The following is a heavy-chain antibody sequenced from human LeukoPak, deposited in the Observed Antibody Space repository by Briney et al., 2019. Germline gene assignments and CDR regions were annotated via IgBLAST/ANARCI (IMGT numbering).Heavy chain of an antibody. CDR2: IYYSGST. CDR1: GGSISSSSYY. V-gene: IGHV4-39*07. Sequence: SETLSLTCTVSGGSISSSSYYWGWIRQPPGKGLEWIGSIYYSGSTYYNPSLKSRVTISVDTSKNQFSLKLSSVTAADTAVYYCARLTNKVNRNPFDYWGQGTLVTVSS. CDR3: ARLTNKVNRNPFDY. J-gene: IGHJ4*02.